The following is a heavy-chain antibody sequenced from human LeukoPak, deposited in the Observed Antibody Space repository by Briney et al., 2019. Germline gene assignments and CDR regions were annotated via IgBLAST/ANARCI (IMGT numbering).Heavy chain of an antibody. CDR1: GGSFSGYY. V-gene: IGHV4-34*01. J-gene: IGHJ6*03. Sequence: SETLSLTCAVYGGSFSGYYWSWIRQPPGKGLEWIGSIYYSGSTYYNPSLKSRVTISVDTSKNQFSLKLGSVTAADTAVYYCAREGYYYMDVWGKGTTVTVSS. CDR2: IYYSGST. CDR3: AREGYYYMDV.